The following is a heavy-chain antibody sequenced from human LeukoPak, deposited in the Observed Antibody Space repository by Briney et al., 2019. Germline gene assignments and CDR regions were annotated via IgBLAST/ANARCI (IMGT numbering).Heavy chain of an antibody. CDR3: ARDRVTFCSSTSCYGNLYHYYYYGMDV. CDR1: GGSISSYY. CDR2: IYYSGST. Sequence: SETLSLTCTVSGGSISSYYWSWIRQPPGKGLEWIGYIYYSGSTNYNPSLKSRVTISVDTSKNQFSLKLSSVTAADTAVYYCARDRVTFCSSTSCYGNLYHYYYYGMDVWGQGTTVTVSS. D-gene: IGHD2-2*01. J-gene: IGHJ6*02. V-gene: IGHV4-59*01.